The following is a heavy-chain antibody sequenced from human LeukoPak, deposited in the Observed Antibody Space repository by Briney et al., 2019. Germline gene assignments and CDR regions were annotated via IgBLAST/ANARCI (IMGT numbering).Heavy chain of an antibody. D-gene: IGHD2-21*02. J-gene: IGHJ4*02. CDR1: GFTFSAHT. Sequence: GGPLRLSCAASGFTFSAHTMNWVRQAPGRGLDWVSSMTSSGTYIYYADSVKGRFTISRDNTKNSLYLEMSSLRADDTAVYYCTRGQGDTNYWGQGTLVTVSS. V-gene: IGHV3-21*01. CDR2: MTSSGTYI. CDR3: TRGQGDTNY.